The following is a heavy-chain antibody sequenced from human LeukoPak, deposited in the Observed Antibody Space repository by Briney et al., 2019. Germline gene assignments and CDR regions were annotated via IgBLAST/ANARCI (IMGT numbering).Heavy chain of an antibody. CDR2: IWYDGDNK. D-gene: IGHD3-22*01. J-gene: IGHJ4*02. CDR3: AKARATYLYDTSGYSALDY. CDR1: RFTFSSYV. V-gene: IGHV3-33*06. Sequence: PGGSLRLSCAASRFTFSSYVMHWVRQAPGKGLEWVARIWYDGDNKYYSDSVKGRFTISRDNSKNTLYLQMNSLRAEDTAVYYCAKARATYLYDTSGYSALDYWGQGTLVTVSS.